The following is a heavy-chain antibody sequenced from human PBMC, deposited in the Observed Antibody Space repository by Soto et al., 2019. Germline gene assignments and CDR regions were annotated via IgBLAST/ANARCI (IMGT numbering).Heavy chain of an antibody. CDR3: ARGSPPAYYYMDV. CDR2: IYSGGST. J-gene: IGHJ6*03. V-gene: IGHV3-53*04. CDR1: GFTVSSNY. D-gene: IGHD3-10*01. Sequence: GGSLRLSCAASGFTVSSNYISWVRQAPGKGLEWVSVIYSGGSTYYADSVKGRFTISRHNSKNTLYLQMNSLRAEDTAVYYCARGSPPAYYYMDVWGKGTTVTVSS.